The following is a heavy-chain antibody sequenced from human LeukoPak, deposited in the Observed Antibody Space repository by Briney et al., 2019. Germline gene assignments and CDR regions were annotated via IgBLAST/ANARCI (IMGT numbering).Heavy chain of an antibody. CDR2: ISGSGGST. CDR3: AKGDSSGWFYFDY. J-gene: IGHJ4*02. Sequence: GGSLRLSCAASGFTFSSYAMSWVRQAPGKGLEWVSAISGSGGSTYYADSVKGRFTLSRDNSKNTLYLQMNSLRAEDTAVYYCAKGDSSGWFYFDYWGQGTLVTVSS. V-gene: IGHV3-23*01. CDR1: GFTFSSYA. D-gene: IGHD6-19*01.